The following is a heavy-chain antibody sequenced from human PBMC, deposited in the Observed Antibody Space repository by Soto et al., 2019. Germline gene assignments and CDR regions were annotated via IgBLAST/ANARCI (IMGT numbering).Heavy chain of an antibody. CDR3: ARVQWYDILTGYPNWFDP. V-gene: IGHV4-59*01. D-gene: IGHD3-9*01. CDR1: GGSISSYY. Sequence: SETLSLTCTVSGGSISSYYWSWIRQPPGKGLEWIGYIYYSGSTNYNPSLKSRVTISVDTSKNQFSLKLSSVTAADTAVYYCARVQWYDILTGYPNWFDPWGQGTLVTVSS. J-gene: IGHJ5*02. CDR2: IYYSGST.